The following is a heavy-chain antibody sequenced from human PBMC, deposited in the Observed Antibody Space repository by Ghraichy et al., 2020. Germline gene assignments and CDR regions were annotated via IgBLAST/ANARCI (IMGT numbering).Heavy chain of an antibody. CDR3: ARGYTYGRGYFDY. CDR1: GFTFSSFA. CDR2: ISGSGSNT. Sequence: GGSLRLSCAASGFTFSSFAMSWVRQAPGKGLEWVSAISGSGSNTYYADSVKGRFTISRDNSKNTLFLQMNSLRAEDTAVYFCARGYTYGRGYFDYWGQGTLVTVSS. J-gene: IGHJ4*02. D-gene: IGHD5-18*01. V-gene: IGHV3-23*01.